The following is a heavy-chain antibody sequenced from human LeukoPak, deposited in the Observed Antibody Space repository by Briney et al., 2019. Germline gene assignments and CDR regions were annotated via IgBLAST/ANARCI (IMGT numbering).Heavy chain of an antibody. Sequence: GGSLRLSCAASGFTFSSYGMHWVRQAPGKGLEWVAFIRYEGSNKYYADSVKGRFTICRDNSKNTLYLKVNSLRAEDTAVYYCAKGNGYSYGRYYFDYWGQGTLVTVSS. D-gene: IGHD5-18*01. CDR2: IRYEGSNK. CDR1: GFTFSSYG. J-gene: IGHJ4*02. V-gene: IGHV3-30*02. CDR3: AKGNGYSYGRYYFDY.